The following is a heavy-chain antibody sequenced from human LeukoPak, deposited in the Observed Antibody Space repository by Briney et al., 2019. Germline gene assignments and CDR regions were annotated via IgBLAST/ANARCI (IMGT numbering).Heavy chain of an antibody. V-gene: IGHV4-39*01. CDR2: IYYSGST. D-gene: IGHD6-13*01. CDR3: ARREGIIASADFFDY. J-gene: IGHJ4*02. Sequence: PSETLSLTCTVSGGSISSYYWGWIRQPPGKGLEWIGTIYYSGSTYYNPSLKSRVTISVDTSKNLFSLKLSSVTAADTAVYYCARREGIIASADFFDYWGQGTLVTVSS. CDR1: GGSISSYY.